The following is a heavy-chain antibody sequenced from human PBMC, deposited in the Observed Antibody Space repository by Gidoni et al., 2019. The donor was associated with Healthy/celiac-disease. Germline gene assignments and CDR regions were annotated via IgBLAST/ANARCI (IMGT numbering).Heavy chain of an antibody. J-gene: IGHJ4*02. CDR1: GGSISSGSYY. D-gene: IGHD2-15*01. CDR2: IYTSGST. CDR3: ARTYCSGGSCFFDY. V-gene: IGHV4-61*02. Sequence: QVQLQESGPGLVKPSQPLSLTCTVSGGSISSGSYYWSWIRQPAGKGLEWIGRIYTSGSTNYNPSLKSRVTISVDTSKNQFSLKLSSVTAADTAVYYCARTYCSGGSCFFDYWGQGTLVTVSS.